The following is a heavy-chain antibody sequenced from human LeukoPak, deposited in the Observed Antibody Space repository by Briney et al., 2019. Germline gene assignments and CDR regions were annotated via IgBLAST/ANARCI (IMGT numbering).Heavy chain of an antibody. Sequence: PSETLSLTCTVSGGSISSYYWSWIRQPPGKGLEWIGYIYYSGSTNYNPSLKSRATISVDTSKNQFSLKLSSVTAADTAVYYCARSSARVPAARWGYYYYYMDVWGKGTTVTISS. CDR2: IYYSGST. CDR3: ARSSARVPAARWGYYYYYMDV. V-gene: IGHV4-59*01. CDR1: GGSISSYY. J-gene: IGHJ6*03. D-gene: IGHD2-2*01.